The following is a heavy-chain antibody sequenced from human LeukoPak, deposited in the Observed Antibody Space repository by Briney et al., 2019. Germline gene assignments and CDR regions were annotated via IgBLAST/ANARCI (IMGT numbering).Heavy chain of an antibody. V-gene: IGHV4-34*01. J-gene: IGHJ4*02. CDR3: ARGLWGLWFRVSFFDH. CDR2: INHSGST. CDR1: GGSFSGYY. D-gene: IGHD3-10*01. Sequence: SETLSLTCAVYGGSFSGYYWSWIRQPPGKGLEWIGEINHSGSTNYNPSLKSRVTISVDTSKNQFSLKLSSVTAADTAVYYCARGLWGLWFRVSFFDHWGQGTLVTVSS.